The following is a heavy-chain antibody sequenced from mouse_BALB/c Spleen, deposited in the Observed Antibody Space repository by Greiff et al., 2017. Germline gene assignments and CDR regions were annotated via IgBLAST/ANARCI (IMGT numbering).Heavy chain of an antibody. J-gene: IGHJ2*01. V-gene: IGHV1-14*01. CDR2: INPYNDGT. CDR3: ARGGFLDYFGY. Sequence: VQLKESGPELVKPGASVKMSCKASGYTFTSYVMHWVKQKPGQGLEWIGYINPYNDGTKYNEKFKGKATLTSDKSSSTAYMELSSLTSEDSAVYYCARGGFLDYFGYWGQGTTLTVSS. CDR1: GYTFTSYV.